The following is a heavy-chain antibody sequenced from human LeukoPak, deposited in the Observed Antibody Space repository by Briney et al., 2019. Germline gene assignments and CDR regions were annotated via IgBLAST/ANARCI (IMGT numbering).Heavy chain of an antibody. CDR1: GYTFTSYG. J-gene: IGHJ4*02. D-gene: IGHD2-21*01. CDR3: ARLMAAYCGGDCLGY. CDR2: ISAYNGNT. V-gene: IGHV1-18*01. Sequence: ASVKVSCKASGYTFTSYGISWVRQAPGQGLEWMGWISAYNGNTNYAQKLQGRVTMTTDTSTSTAYMELRSLRSDDTAVYYCARLMAAYCGGDCLGYWGQGTLVTVSS.